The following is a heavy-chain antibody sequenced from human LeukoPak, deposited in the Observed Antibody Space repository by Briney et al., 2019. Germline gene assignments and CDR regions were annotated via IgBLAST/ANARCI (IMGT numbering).Heavy chain of an antibody. J-gene: IGHJ4*02. CDR1: GFTFSSYA. V-gene: IGHV3-23*01. Sequence: GGSLRLSCAASGFTFSSYAMSWVRQAPGKGLEWVSAISGSGGSTYYADSVKGRFTISRDNSKNTLYLQMNSLRAEGTAVYYCAKVHGSGSYYPSHYDYRGQGTLVTVSS. CDR3: AKVHGSGSYYPSHYDY. D-gene: IGHD3-10*01. CDR2: ISGSGGST.